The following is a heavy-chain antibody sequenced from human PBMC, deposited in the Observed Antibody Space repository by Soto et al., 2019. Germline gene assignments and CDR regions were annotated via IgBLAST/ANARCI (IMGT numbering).Heavy chain of an antibody. CDR2: IYYSGST. J-gene: IGHJ4*02. Sequence: QLHLQESGPGLVKPSETLSLTCTVSGGSVSSSSYYWGWIRQPPGKGLEWIGSIYYSGSTYYNPSLKSRVTISLETSKTQFSLNLSSVTAADTAVYYWARHVPTTGWYYIDYWGQGTLVTVSS. D-gene: IGHD6-19*01. V-gene: IGHV4-39*01. CDR1: GGSVSSSSYY. CDR3: ARHVPTTGWYYIDY.